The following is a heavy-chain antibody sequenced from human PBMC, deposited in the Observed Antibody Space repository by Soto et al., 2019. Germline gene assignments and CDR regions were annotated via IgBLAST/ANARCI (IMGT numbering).Heavy chain of an antibody. J-gene: IGHJ4*02. Sequence: MQLVESGGGLVQPGGSLRHSCAASGFTFSHYWMHWVRQVPGKGLVWVSRINNDGTRTFYADSVKGRFTVSRDNAKNTLYLQMNSLRAEDTALYYCTRDENGVGPTQDYWGQGTLVTVSS. D-gene: IGHD1-26*01. V-gene: IGHV3-74*01. CDR3: TRDENGVGPTQDY. CDR1: GFTFSHYW. CDR2: INNDGTRT.